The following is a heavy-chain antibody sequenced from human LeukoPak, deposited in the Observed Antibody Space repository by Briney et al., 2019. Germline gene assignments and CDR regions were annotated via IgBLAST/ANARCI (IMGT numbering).Heavy chain of an antibody. CDR3: ARADYGQWSYFFDY. Sequence: SEALSLTCTVSGGSISSSSYYWGWIRQPPGKGLEWIGSIYYSGSTYYNPSLKSRVTISVDTSKNQFSLKLSSVTAADTAVYYCARADYGQWSYFFDYWGQGTLVTVSS. CDR1: GGSISSSSYY. CDR2: IYYSGST. J-gene: IGHJ4*02. V-gene: IGHV4-39*07. D-gene: IGHD4/OR15-4a*01.